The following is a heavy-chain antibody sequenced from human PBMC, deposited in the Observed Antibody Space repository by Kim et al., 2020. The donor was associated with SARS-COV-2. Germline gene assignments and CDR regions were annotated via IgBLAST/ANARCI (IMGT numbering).Heavy chain of an antibody. CDR1: GYTFTSYA. Sequence: ASVKVSCKASGYTFTSYAMHWVRQAPGQRLEWMGWINAGNGNTKYSQKFQGRVTITRDTSASTAYMELSSLRSEDTAVYYCARDSAKLWFGEFNYYYGMDVSGQGTTVTVSS. CDR3: ARDSAKLWFGEFNYYYGMDV. D-gene: IGHD3-10*01. CDR2: INAGNGNT. J-gene: IGHJ6*02. V-gene: IGHV1-3*01.